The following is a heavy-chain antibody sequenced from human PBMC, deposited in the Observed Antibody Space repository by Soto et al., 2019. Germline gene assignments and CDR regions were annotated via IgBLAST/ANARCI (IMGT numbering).Heavy chain of an antibody. CDR2: ISSSSSYI. D-gene: IGHD4-17*01. CDR3: ARDNGSGGDYEVSYYYYGMEV. Sequence: PGGSLRLSCAASGFTFSSYSMNWVRQAPGKGLEWVSSISSSSSYIYYADSVKGRFTIYRDNAKNSLYLQMNSLRAEDTAVYYCARDNGSGGDYEVSYYYYGMEVWGQGNTVTVSS. V-gene: IGHV3-21*01. J-gene: IGHJ6*02. CDR1: GFTFSSYS.